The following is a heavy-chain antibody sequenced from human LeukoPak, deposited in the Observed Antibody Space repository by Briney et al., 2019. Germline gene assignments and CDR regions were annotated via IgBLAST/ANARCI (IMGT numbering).Heavy chain of an antibody. CDR1: GFTFSSYA. J-gene: IGHJ4*02. CDR2: INDNGAGT. CDR3: AREPYDSSGYYLFDY. D-gene: IGHD3-22*01. V-gene: IGHV3-23*01. Sequence: GGSLRLSCAASGFTFSSYAMSWVRQAPGKGLKWVSTINDNGAGTYYADSVKGRFTISRDNSKNSLYLQMNSLRAEDTAVYYCAREPYDSSGYYLFDYWSQGTLVTVSS.